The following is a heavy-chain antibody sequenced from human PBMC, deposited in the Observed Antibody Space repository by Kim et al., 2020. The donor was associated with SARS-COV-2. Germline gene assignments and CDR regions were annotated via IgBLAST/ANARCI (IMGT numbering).Heavy chain of an antibody. CDR2: ISSSSSYI. CDR1: GFTFSSYS. J-gene: IGHJ4*02. V-gene: IGHV3-21*01. CDR3: ARAPGGYSSSWYLGNPPDY. Sequence: GGSLRLSCAASGFTFSSYSMNWVRQAPGKGLEWVSSISSSSSYIYYADSVKGRFTISRDNAKNSLYLQMNSLRAEDTAVYYCARAPGGYSSSWYLGNPPDYWGQGTLVTVSS. D-gene: IGHD6-13*01.